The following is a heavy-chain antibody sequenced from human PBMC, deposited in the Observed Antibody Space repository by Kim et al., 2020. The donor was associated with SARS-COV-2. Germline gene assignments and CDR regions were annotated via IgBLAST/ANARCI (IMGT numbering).Heavy chain of an antibody. J-gene: IGHJ6*02. CDR2: IIPILGIA. CDR3: ARDPGRYFDWEVHYYYGMDV. V-gene: IGHV1-69*04. D-gene: IGHD3-9*01. CDR1: GGTFSSYA. Sequence: SVKVSCKASGGTFSSYAISWVRQAPGQGLEWMGRIIPILGIANYAQKFQGRVTITADKSTSTAYMELSSLRSEDTAVYYCARDPGRYFDWEVHYYYGMDVWGQGTTVTVSS.